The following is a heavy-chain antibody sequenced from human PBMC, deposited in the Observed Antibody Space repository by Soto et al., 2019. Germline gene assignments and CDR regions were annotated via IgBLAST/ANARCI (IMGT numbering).Heavy chain of an antibody. CDR2: ISGIGDGT. D-gene: IGHD5-18*01. J-gene: IGHJ4*02. CDR3: AGLGYSSQDF. Sequence: GGSLRLSCEASGLTLRSYALNRFRQAPGKWLEWVSAISGIGDGTDYADAVEGRFTVSRDNFKNTMYMQMNRLRAEDTAVYYCAGLGYSSQDFWGQGTLVTVSS. V-gene: IGHV3-23*01. CDR1: GLTLRSYA.